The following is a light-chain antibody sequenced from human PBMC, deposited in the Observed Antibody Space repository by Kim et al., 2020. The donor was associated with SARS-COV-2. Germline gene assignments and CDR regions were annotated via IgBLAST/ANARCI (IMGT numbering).Light chain of an antibody. Sequence: EIVLAQSPGTLSLSPGERVTLSCRASQTIRSSHLAWYQQKLGQAPRLLIYGTSTRATGIPDRFSGSGSGTDFTLTINKLEPEDFAMYFCQQYSNSPYTFGQGTKLEI. CDR2: GTS. CDR3: QQYSNSPYT. J-gene: IGKJ2*01. CDR1: QTIRSSH. V-gene: IGKV3-20*01.